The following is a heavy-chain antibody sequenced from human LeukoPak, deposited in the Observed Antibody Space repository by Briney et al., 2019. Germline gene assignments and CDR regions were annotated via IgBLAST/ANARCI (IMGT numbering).Heavy chain of an antibody. V-gene: IGHV3-74*01. CDR1: GFTFSSYW. CDR2: ISSDGRST. D-gene: IGHD1-1*01. Sequence: GESLKISCAASGFTFSSYWMHWVRQAPGKGLVWVSRISSDGRSTSHADSVKGRFTISRDNAKNTLYLQMNSLRAEDTAVYYCTRERLERHDAFDMWGQGTVVTVSS. CDR3: TRERLERHDAFDM. J-gene: IGHJ3*02.